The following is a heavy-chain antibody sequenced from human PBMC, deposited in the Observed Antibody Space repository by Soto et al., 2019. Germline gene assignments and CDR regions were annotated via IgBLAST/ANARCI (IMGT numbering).Heavy chain of an antibody. CDR2: ISYDGSNE. CDR1: GFTFSSYA. Sequence: QVQLVESGGGVVQPGRSLRLSCAASGFTFSSYAMHWVRQAPGKGLKWVAVISYDGSNEYYADSVKGRFTISRDNSKNTLYLHMNSVRAEDTAVYYCARERGSYSSAVVDYWGQGTLVTVSS. J-gene: IGHJ4*02. D-gene: IGHD1-26*01. CDR3: ARERGSYSSAVVDY. V-gene: IGHV3-30-3*01.